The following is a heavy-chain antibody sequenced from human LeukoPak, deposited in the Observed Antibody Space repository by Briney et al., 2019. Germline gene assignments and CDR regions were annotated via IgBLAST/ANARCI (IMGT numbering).Heavy chain of an antibody. D-gene: IGHD3-22*01. Sequence: SQTLSLTCTVSGGSISSGGYYWSWIRQPPGKGLEWIGYIYHSGSTYYNPSLKSRVTISVDRSKNQFSLKLSSVTAADTAVYYCARLDYYDSSGYYGDDYYYGMDVWGQGTTVTVSS. V-gene: IGHV4-30-2*01. CDR2: IYHSGST. CDR3: ARLDYYDSSGYYGDDYYYGMDV. CDR1: GGSISSGGYY. J-gene: IGHJ6*02.